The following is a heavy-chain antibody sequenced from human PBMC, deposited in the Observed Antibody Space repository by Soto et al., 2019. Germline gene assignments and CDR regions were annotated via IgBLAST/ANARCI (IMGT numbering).Heavy chain of an antibody. V-gene: IGHV4-59*01. J-gene: IGHJ6*03. D-gene: IGHD6-13*01. CDR2: VYYSGNT. CDR1: GGSISTYY. CDR3: ARKGAAASYAHYYMDV. Sequence: QVQLQESGPGLVKHSETLSLTCTVSGGSISTYYWSWIRQPPGKGLEWIGYVYYSGNTNYNPSLESRVTISVDTSRNQFSLNLTSATAADTAVYYCARKGAAASYAHYYMDVWGRGTTVTVSS.